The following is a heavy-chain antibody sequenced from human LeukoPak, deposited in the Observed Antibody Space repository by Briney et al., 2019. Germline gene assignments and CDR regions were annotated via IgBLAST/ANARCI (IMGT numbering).Heavy chain of an antibody. V-gene: IGHV3-30*04. J-gene: IGHJ4*02. Sequence: GGSLRLSCAASRLTFSNYAMHWVRQAPGKGLEWVAVISYDGFDKYYADSVKGRFTISRDNSKNTVQLQLNSLRAADTAVYFCARVNCSSTSCYRFTRAFFDSWGQGTLVTVSS. D-gene: IGHD2-2*01. CDR3: ARVNCSSTSCYRFTRAFFDS. CDR1: RLTFSNYA. CDR2: ISYDGFDK.